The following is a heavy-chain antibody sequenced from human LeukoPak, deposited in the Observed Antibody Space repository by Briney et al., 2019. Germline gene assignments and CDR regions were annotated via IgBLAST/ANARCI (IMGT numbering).Heavy chain of an antibody. CDR3: ARGGGLDV. V-gene: IGHV3-23*01. J-gene: IGHJ6*02. CDR1: GFPFSTFP. CDR2: LSGDGSDI. D-gene: IGHD3-16*01. Sequence: PGGSLRLSCQASGFPFSTFPMSWVRQAPGKGLEWVSTLSGDGSDIYYADSVKGRFTISRDNAKNSLYLQMSNLRAEDTAVYFCARGGGLDVWGQGATVTVSS.